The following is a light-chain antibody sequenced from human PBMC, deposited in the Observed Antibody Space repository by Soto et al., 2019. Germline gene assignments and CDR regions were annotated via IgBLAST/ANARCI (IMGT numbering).Light chain of an antibody. CDR2: EVS. V-gene: IGLV2-8*01. CDR1: SSDVGGYDF. CDR3: AVWDDSLSGWV. J-gene: IGLJ3*02. Sequence: QSVLTQPPSASGSPGQSVTISCTGTSSDVGGYDFVSWYQQHPGKAPKILIYEVSKRASGVPDRISGSKSGTSATLAISGLRFEDEADYYCAVWDDSLSGWVFGGGTKLTVL.